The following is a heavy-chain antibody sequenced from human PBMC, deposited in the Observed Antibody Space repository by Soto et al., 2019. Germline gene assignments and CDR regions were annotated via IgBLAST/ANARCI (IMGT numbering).Heavy chain of an antibody. J-gene: IGHJ5*02. CDR1: VGCISSYY. D-gene: IGHD3-22*01. CDR2: IYTSGST. Sequence: SHTLSLTCTVAVGCISSYYWSWIRQPAGKGLEWIGLIYTSGSTNYNPSLKSRVTMSVDTSKNQFSLKLSSVTAADTAVYYCARDPHFGYDSSGYFDPWGQGTLVTVSS. CDR3: ARDPHFGYDSSGYFDP. V-gene: IGHV4-4*07.